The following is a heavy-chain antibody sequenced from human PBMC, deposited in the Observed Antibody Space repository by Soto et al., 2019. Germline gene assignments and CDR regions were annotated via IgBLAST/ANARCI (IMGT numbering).Heavy chain of an antibody. V-gene: IGHV4-38-2*01. J-gene: IGHJ4*02. D-gene: IGHD5-12*01. CDR2: IYHSGST. Sequence: PSETLSLTCAVSGYSISSGYYWGWIRQPPGKGLEWIGSIYHSGSTYYNPSLKSRVTISVDTSKNQFPLKLSSVTAADTAVYYCARRQGMVATPYFDYWGQGTLVTVSS. CDR3: ARRQGMVATPYFDY. CDR1: GYSISSGYY.